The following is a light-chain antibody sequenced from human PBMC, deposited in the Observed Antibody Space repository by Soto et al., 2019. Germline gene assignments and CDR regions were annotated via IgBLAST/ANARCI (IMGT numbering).Light chain of an antibody. V-gene: IGKV3-11*01. CDR2: DAS. CDR3: QQRSNWPTT. Sequence: EIVLTQSPATLSLSPGESATLSCRASQSVSSYLAWYQQKPGQAPRLLIYDASNRATGIPARFSGSGSGTDFTLTISSLEPEDFAVYYCQQRSNWPTTFGQGNKVEIK. CDR1: QSVSSY. J-gene: IGKJ1*01.